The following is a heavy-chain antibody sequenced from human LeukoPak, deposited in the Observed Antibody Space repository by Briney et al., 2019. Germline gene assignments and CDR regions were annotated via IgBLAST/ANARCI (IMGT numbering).Heavy chain of an antibody. J-gene: IGHJ6*03. CDR1: GYTFTDYY. Sequence: ASVKVSCKXSGYTFTDYYLHWVRQAPGQGLEWVGRIKPDSGGTSCAQKFQGRVTLTMDMSITTAYTELSTLTSDDTAIYFCARAFRSSSGHYYYMDVWANGTAVSVSS. D-gene: IGHD6-6*01. CDR2: IKPDSGGT. CDR3: ARAFRSSSGHYYYMDV. V-gene: IGHV1-2*06.